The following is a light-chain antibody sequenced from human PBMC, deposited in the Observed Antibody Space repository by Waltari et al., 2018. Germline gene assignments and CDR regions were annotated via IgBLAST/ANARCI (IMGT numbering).Light chain of an antibody. CDR3: HQSRTFPIT. Sequence: EVVLTQSPDFQSVTPKEKVTITCRASQNIFNSLHWYQQKPGQSPKLLITYASQSFSGVPSRFSGSGSGTDFTLTLNGLEAEDAATYYCHQSRTFPITFGQGTRLEIK. J-gene: IGKJ5*01. CDR1: QNIFNS. V-gene: IGKV6-21*01. CDR2: YAS.